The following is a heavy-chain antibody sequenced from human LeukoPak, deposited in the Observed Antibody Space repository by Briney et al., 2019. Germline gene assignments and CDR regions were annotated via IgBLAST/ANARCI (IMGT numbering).Heavy chain of an antibody. D-gene: IGHD1-7*01. Sequence: ASVKVSCKASGYTFTGYYMHWVRQAPGQGLEWMGWINPNSGGTNYAQKFQGRVTMTRDASISTAYMELSRLRSDDTAVYYCARDPSIAGTRLSDDYWGQGTLVTVSS. V-gene: IGHV1-2*02. CDR2: INPNSGGT. CDR1: GYTFTGYY. J-gene: IGHJ4*02. CDR3: ARDPSIAGTRLSDDY.